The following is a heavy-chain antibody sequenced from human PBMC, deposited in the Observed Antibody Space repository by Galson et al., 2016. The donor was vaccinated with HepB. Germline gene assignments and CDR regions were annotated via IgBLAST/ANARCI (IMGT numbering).Heavy chain of an antibody. CDR1: GFTLSSHA. CDR3: ARAWQRYLDH. D-gene: IGHD5-12*01. J-gene: IGHJ4*02. CDR2: VSDDGTNK. V-gene: IGHV3-30*04. Sequence: SLKLSCAASGFTLSSHAVYWVRQAPGKGLEWLGIVSDDGTNKKYTDSVKGRFTISRDNSKKTVYVEMVSLTTDDTAIYYCARAWQRYLDHWGQGTLVTVSS.